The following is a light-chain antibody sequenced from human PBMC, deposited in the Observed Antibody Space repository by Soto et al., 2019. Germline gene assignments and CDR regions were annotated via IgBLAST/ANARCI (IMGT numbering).Light chain of an antibody. CDR3: CSYAGSYTLNYV. V-gene: IGLV2-11*01. CDR1: SSDVGGYNY. J-gene: IGLJ1*01. CDR2: DVS. Sequence: QSALTQPRSVSGSPGQSVTISCTGTSSDVGGYNYVSWYQQHPGKAPKLMIYDVSKRPSGVPDRFSGSKSGNTASLTISGLQAEDEADYYCCSYAGSYTLNYVFRTGTKVTVL.